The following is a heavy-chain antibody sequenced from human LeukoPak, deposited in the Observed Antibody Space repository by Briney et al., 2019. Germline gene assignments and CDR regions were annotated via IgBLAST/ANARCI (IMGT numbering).Heavy chain of an antibody. CDR1: GGSFSGYY. Sequence: SETLSLTCAVYGGSFSGYYWSWIRQPPGKGLEWIGEINHSGSTNYNPSLKSRVTISVDTSKNQFSLKLSSVTAANTAVYYCARGLLTRGFLEWLSENYYYMDVWGKGTTVTVSS. CDR2: INHSGST. V-gene: IGHV4-34*01. CDR3: ARGLLTRGFLEWLSENYYYMDV. D-gene: IGHD3-3*01. J-gene: IGHJ6*03.